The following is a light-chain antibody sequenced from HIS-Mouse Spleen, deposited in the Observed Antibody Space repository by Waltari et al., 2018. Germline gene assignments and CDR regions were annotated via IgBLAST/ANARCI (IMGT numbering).Light chain of an antibody. J-gene: IGLJ2*01. CDR1: ALPKKY. CDR2: EDS. Sequence: SYELTQPPSVSVSPVQTARLTCSGDALPKKYAYWYQQKSGQAPVLVIYEDSKRPSGIPERFSGSSSGTMATLTISGAQVEDEADYYCYSTDSSGNHRVFGGGTKLTVL. CDR3: YSTDSSGNHRV. V-gene: IGLV3-10*01.